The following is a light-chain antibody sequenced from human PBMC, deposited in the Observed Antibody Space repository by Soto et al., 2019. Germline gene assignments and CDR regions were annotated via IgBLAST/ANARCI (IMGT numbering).Light chain of an antibody. CDR3: RSYDSSLSGFYV. Sequence: QSVLTQPPSVSGAPGQRVTISCTGSSSNIGAGYDVHWYQQLPGTAPKLLIYGNSNRPSGVPDRFSGSKSGTSASLAITGLQAEDEADDYCRSYDSSLSGFYVFGTGTKLTVL. CDR2: GNS. J-gene: IGLJ1*01. CDR1: SSNIGAGYD. V-gene: IGLV1-40*01.